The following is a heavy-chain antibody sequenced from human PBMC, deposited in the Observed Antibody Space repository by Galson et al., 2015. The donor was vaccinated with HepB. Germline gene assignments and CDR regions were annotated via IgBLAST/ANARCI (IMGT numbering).Heavy chain of an antibody. V-gene: IGHV3-48*02. CDR3: ARAGGVGYSSSWPDY. J-gene: IGHJ4*02. CDR2: ISSSTI. Sequence: SLRLSCAASGFTFSSYSMNWVRQAPGKGLEWVSYISSSTIYYADSVKGRFTISRDNAKNSLYLQMNSLRDEDTAVYYCARAGGVGYSSSWPDYWGQGTLVTVSS. CDR1: GFTFSSYS. D-gene: IGHD6-13*01.